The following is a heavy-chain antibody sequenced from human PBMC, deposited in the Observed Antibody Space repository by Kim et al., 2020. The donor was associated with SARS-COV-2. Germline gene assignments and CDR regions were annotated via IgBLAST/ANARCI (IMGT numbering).Heavy chain of an antibody. J-gene: IGHJ6*02. CDR2: INAGNGNT. Sequence: ASVKVSCKASGYTFTNYAIHWVRQAPGQRLEWVGWINAGNGNTKYSQKFQGRVTITRDTSASTAYMELSSLRSEETAVYYCARGARTTVVTPVPYYYYAMDVWGQGTTVTVYS. CDR3: ARGARTTVVTPVPYYYYAMDV. D-gene: IGHD4-17*01. V-gene: IGHV1-3*01. CDR1: GYTFTNYA.